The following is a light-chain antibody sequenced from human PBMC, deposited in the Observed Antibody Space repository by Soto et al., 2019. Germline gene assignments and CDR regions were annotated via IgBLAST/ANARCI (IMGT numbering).Light chain of an antibody. J-gene: IGKJ1*01. CDR1: QSVGDTF. CDR3: GQFVSSPPRK. V-gene: IGKV3-20*01. CDR2: GVS. Sequence: EIVLTQSAGTRSLSPGEKATLSCRASQSVGDTFLSWYQQKPGLAPRLLIYGVSNRATGIPDRFSGSGSGTDFILTISSLEPPDFALYYCGQFVSSPPRKCAQGPNV.